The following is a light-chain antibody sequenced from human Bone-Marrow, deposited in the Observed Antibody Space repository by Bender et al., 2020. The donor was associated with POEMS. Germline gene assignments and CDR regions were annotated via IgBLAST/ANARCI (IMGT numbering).Light chain of an antibody. CDR3: SSYTSSLRVV. J-gene: IGLJ2*01. Sequence: QSALTQPPSASGSPGQSVTISCTGTSSDVGGYDYVSWYQQYPGKAPKRMIYAVSNRPSGVSSRFSGSKSGNTASLTISVLRADDDADYFCSSYTSSLRVVFGGGTKLAVL. CDR2: AVS. CDR1: SSDVGGYDY. V-gene: IGLV2-14*01.